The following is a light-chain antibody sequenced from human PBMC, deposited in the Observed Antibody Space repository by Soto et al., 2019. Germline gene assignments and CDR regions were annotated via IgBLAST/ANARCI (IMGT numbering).Light chain of an antibody. Sequence: QSVLTQPRSVSGAPGQSVTISCTGTSSDVGGYNYVSWYQQHPGKAPKLMIYDVSKRPSGVPDRFSGSKSGNTASLTISGLQAEDEAEYYCCSYAGSYTFVFGTGTEVTVL. CDR1: SSDVGGYNY. CDR2: DVS. V-gene: IGLV2-11*01. CDR3: CSYAGSYTFV. J-gene: IGLJ1*01.